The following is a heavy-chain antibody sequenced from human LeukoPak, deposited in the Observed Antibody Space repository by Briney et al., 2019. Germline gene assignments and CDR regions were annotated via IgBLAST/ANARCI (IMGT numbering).Heavy chain of an antibody. CDR2: IYYSGST. J-gene: IGHJ4*02. CDR3: ARVVGYSLDY. CDR1: GGSISSSSYY. Sequence: SETLSLTCTVSGGSISSSSYYWRWIRQPPGKSLDCIGYIYYSGSTYYNPSLKSRVTISVDTSKNQFSLKLSSVTAADTAVYYCARVVGYSLDYWGQGTLVTVSS. V-gene: IGHV4-30-4*08. D-gene: IGHD1-26*01.